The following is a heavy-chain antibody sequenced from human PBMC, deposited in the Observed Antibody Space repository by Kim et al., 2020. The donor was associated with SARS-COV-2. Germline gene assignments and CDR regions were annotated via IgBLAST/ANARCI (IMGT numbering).Heavy chain of an antibody. V-gene: IGHV3-30*04. CDR3: AREGGQYFDWLLPFAY. J-gene: IGHJ4*02. D-gene: IGHD3-9*01. CDR1: GFTFNTYA. CDR2: ISYDGSHK. Sequence: GGSLRLSCAASGFTFNTYAIHWVRQAPGKGLEWVAIISYDGSHKFYADSVKGRFTISRDNSKSTLYLQMNSLRAEDTALYYCAREGGQYFDWLLPFAYLGQGTLVTVSS.